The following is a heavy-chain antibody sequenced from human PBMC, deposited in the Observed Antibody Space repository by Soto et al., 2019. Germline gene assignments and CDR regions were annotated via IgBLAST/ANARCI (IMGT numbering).Heavy chain of an antibody. Sequence: ASVKVSCKASGYTFTSYGISWVRQAPGQGLEWMGWISAYNGNTNYAQKLQGRVNMTTDTSTGTAYMELRSLRSDDTAVYYCARDRMAVAGTPPRTDYWGQGTLVTVSS. CDR1: GYTFTSYG. D-gene: IGHD6-19*01. J-gene: IGHJ4*02. CDR3: ARDRMAVAGTPPRTDY. V-gene: IGHV1-18*01. CDR2: ISAYNGNT.